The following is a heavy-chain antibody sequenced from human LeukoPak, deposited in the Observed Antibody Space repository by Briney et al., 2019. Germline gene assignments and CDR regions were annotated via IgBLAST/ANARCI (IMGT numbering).Heavy chain of an antibody. CDR3: AREEGPYFDC. J-gene: IGHJ4*02. V-gene: IGHV3-20*04. Sequence: GRSLRLSCAASGFSFSTYGMFWVRQAPGKGLEWVSALNWNGDNRGYADSVKGRFTISRDNAKKSLYLQMNSLTAEDTAYYYCAREEGPYFDCWGQGTLVTVSS. CDR2: LNWNGDNR. CDR1: GFSFSTYG.